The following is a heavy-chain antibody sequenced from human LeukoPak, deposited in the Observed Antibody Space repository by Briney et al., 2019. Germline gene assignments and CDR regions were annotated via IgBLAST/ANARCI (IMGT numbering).Heavy chain of an antibody. CDR2: INPNSGGT. CDR1: GYXFTGYY. Sequence: ASVKVSCKASGYXFTGYYIHWVRQAPGQGLEWMGWINPNSGGTNYAQKFQGRVTMTRDTSISTAYMELSRLTSDDTAVYYCARFAIADDYWGQGTLVTVSS. CDR3: ARFAIADDY. V-gene: IGHV1-2*02. D-gene: IGHD2/OR15-2a*01. J-gene: IGHJ4*02.